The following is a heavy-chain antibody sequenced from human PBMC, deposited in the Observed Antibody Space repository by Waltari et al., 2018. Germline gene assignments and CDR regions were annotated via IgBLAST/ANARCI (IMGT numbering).Heavy chain of an antibody. J-gene: IGHJ4*02. CDR2: FDPEDGET. V-gene: IGHV1-24*01. D-gene: IGHD6-13*01. CDR1: GYTLTELS. CDR3: ATTLYSSSWYGLQKGYYFDY. Sequence: QVQLVQSGAEVKKPGASVKVSCKVSGYTLTELSMHWVRQAPGNGLEWMGGFDPEDGETIYAQKFQGRVTMTEDTSTDTAYMELSSLRSEDTAVYYCATTLYSSSWYGLQKGYYFDYWGQGTLVTVSS.